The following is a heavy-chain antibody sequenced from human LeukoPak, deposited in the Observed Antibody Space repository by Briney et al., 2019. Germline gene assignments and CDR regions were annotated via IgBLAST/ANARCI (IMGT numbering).Heavy chain of an antibody. D-gene: IGHD1-26*01. CDR1: GFTFSSYA. V-gene: IGHV3-23*01. CDR3: VRLGATNWYFDL. CDR2: ISGSGGST. J-gene: IGHJ2*01. Sequence: GGSLRLSCAASGFTFSSYAMSWVRQAPGKGLEWVSAISGSGGSTYYADSVKGRFAISRDNSKNTLYLQMNSLRAEDTAVYYCVRLGATNWYFDLWGRGTLVTVSS.